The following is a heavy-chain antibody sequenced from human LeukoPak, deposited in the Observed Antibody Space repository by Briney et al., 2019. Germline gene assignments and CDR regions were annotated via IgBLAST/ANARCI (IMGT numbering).Heavy chain of an antibody. CDR3: ARAKISSGWYYYGMDV. CDR2: IYYSGST. CDR1: GGSISSYY. Sequence: SETLSLTCTVSGGSISSYYWSWIRQPPGKGLELIGYIYYSGSTNYNPSLKSRVTISVDTSKNQFSLKLSSVTAADTAVYYCARAKISSGWYYYGMDVWAQGTTVTVSS. V-gene: IGHV4-59*01. J-gene: IGHJ6*02. D-gene: IGHD6-19*01.